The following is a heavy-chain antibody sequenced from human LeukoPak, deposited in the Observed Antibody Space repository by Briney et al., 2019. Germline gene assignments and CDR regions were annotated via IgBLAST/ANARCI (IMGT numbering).Heavy chain of an antibody. V-gene: IGHV3-23*01. Sequence: PGGSLRLSCAASGFTFSSYAMSWVRQAPGKGLEWVSAISGSGGSTYYTDSVKGRFTISRDNSKNTLYLQMNSLRAEDTAVYYCAKLSGYGDYVDYWGQGTLVTVSS. J-gene: IGHJ4*02. CDR1: GFTFSSYA. D-gene: IGHD4-17*01. CDR2: ISGSGGST. CDR3: AKLSGYGDYVDY.